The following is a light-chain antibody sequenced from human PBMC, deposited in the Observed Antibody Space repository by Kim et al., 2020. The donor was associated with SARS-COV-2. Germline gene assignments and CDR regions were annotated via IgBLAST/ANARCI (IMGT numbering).Light chain of an antibody. CDR3: QSYDSSLSGGV. V-gene: IGLV1-40*01. CDR1: SSNIGAGYA. CDR2: GNS. Sequence: QRVTISCTGSSSNIGAGYAVHWYQQLPGTAPKLLIYGNSTRPSGVPDRFSGSKSGTSASLAITGLQAEDEADYYCQSYDSSLSGGVFGGGTQLTVL. J-gene: IGLJ3*02.